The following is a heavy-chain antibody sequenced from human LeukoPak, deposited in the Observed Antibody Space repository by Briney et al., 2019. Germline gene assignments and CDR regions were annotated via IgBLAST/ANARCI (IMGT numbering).Heavy chain of an antibody. V-gene: IGHV1-69*05. CDR3: ARDRHSSSSPDY. Sequence: ALVKVSCKASGGTFSSYAISWVRQAPGQGLEWMGGIIPIFGTANYAQKLQGRVTMTTDTSTSTAYMELRSLRSDDTAVYYCARDRHSSSSPDYWGQGTLVTVSS. CDR2: IIPIFGTA. D-gene: IGHD6-6*01. CDR1: GGTFSSYA. J-gene: IGHJ4*02.